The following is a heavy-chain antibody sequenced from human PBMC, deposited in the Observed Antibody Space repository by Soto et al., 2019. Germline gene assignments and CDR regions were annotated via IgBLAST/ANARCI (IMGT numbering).Heavy chain of an antibody. CDR2: MNPKSGNT. V-gene: IGHV1-8*01. CDR3: TIRRGDPNWFDP. J-gene: IGHJ5*02. D-gene: IGHD3-10*01. CDR1: GYTFMNYD. Sequence: ASVKVSCKASGYTFMNYDINWVRQATGQGLEGMGWMNPKSGNTGYAQRFQGRVTMTRNTSISTAYMEMSSLTSEDTAVYYCTIRRGDPNWFDPWGQGTLVTVSS.